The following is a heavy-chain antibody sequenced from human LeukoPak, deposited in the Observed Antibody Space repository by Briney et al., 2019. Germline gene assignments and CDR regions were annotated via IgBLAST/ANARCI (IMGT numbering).Heavy chain of an antibody. CDR3: ARTLRYFDWAEGSTYYYYGMDV. Sequence: PGGSLRLSCAASGFTFSSYSMNWVRQAPGKGLEWVSSISSSSSYIYYADSVKGRFTISRDNAKNSLYLQMNSLRAEDTAVYYCARTLRYFDWAEGSTYYYYGMDVWGQGTTVTVSS. CDR1: GFTFSSYS. V-gene: IGHV3-21*01. CDR2: ISSSSSYI. J-gene: IGHJ6*02. D-gene: IGHD3-9*01.